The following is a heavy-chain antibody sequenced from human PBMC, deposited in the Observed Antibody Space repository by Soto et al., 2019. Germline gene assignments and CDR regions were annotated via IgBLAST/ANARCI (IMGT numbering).Heavy chain of an antibody. D-gene: IGHD6-6*01. CDR3: ARDVVVEYSSSYYYYYYGMDV. J-gene: IGHJ6*02. CDR2: INPNSGGT. CDR1: GYTFTGYY. Sequence: ASVKVSCKASGYTFTGYYMHWVRQAPGQGLEWMGWINPNSGGTNYAQKFQGRVTMTRDTSISTAYMELSRLRSDDTAVYYCARDVVVEYSSSYYYYYYGMDVWGQGTTVTVSS. V-gene: IGHV1-2*02.